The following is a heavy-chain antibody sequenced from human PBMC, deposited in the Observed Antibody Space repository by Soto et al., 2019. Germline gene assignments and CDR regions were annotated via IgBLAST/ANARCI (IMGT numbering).Heavy chain of an antibody. CDR1: GFTFSRYV. D-gene: IGHD2-21*01. CDR2: ISSDGRTK. CDR3: ARGFNEAPGDGDY. Sequence: QVQLVESGGGVVQPGTSLRLSCATSGFTFSRYVMHWVRQPPGKGPEWVAQISSDGRTKFYADSVKGRFTIARDNSEDTVYVQMNSLRGDDTAVYFCARGFNEAPGDGDYWGQGTPVTVSS. J-gene: IGHJ4*02. V-gene: IGHV3-30-3*01.